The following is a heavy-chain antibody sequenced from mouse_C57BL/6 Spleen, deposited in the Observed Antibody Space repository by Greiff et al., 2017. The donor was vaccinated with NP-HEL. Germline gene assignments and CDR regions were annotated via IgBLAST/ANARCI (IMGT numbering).Heavy chain of an antibody. CDR3: ARLPLHYDYDLYYFDY. V-gene: IGHV1-55*01. J-gene: IGHJ2*01. CDR2: IYPGSGST. D-gene: IGHD2-4*01. Sequence: QVQLQQPGAELVKPGASVKMSCKASGYTFTSYWITWVKQRPGQGLEWIGDIYPGSGSTNYNEKFKSKATLTVDTSSSTAYMQLSSLTSEDSAVYYCARLPLHYDYDLYYFDYWGQGTTLTVSS. CDR1: GYTFTSYW.